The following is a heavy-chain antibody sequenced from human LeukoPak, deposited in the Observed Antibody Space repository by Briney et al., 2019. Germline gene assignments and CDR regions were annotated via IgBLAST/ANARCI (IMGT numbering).Heavy chain of an antibody. CDR2: IYPGDSDI. Sequence: PGESLKISCKGSGYTFTSYWIAWVRQMPGKGLEWMGIIYPGDSDIRYSPSFRGQVIISADKSISTAYLQWSSLKASDTAMYYCVRRDSSGWYYFDYWGQGTLVIVSS. CDR1: GYTFTSYW. J-gene: IGHJ4*02. CDR3: VRRDSSGWYYFDY. D-gene: IGHD6-19*01. V-gene: IGHV5-51*01.